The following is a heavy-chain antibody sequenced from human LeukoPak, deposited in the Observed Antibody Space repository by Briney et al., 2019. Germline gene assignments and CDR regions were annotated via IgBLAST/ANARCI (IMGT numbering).Heavy chain of an antibody. CDR1: GYTFIDHY. J-gene: IGHJ6*02. D-gene: IGHD5-12*01. CDR2: INPNTGGT. CDR3: ARDRLDIVATTNIYQYYYGMDV. Sequence: ASVKVSCKASGYTFIDHYMHWVRQAPGQGLEWMGWINPNTGGTLYAQNFLGRVTMTRDTSISTAYMEPSSLRSDDTAVYYCARDRLDIVATTNIYQYYYGMDVWGQGTTVIVSS. V-gene: IGHV1-2*02.